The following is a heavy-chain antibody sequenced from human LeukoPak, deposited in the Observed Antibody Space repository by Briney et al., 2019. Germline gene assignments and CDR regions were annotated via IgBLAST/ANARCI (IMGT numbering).Heavy chain of an antibody. Sequence: GASVKVSCKTSGYNFSTFHINWMRQAPGRGLEWMGWIRADNVNTNYAQTFQGRVTMTTDTSTSTAYMELSSLRSDDTAVYYCARDDGDPTDYWGQGTLITISS. CDR2: IRADNVNT. D-gene: IGHD4-17*01. CDR1: GYNFSTFH. J-gene: IGHJ4*02. V-gene: IGHV1-18*01. CDR3: ARDDGDPTDY.